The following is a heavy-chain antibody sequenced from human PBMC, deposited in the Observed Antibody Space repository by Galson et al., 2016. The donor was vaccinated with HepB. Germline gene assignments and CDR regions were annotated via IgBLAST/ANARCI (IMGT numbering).Heavy chain of an antibody. Sequence: QSGAEVKNPGESLKISCKGSGYSFSSHWIGWVRQMPGKGLEWMGIIFPGDSDVRYSPSFQGQVTISADRSINTAYLQWSSLKASDTAIYYCARHDSYGWNYLDYWGLGTLVTVSS. CDR2: IFPGDSDV. V-gene: IGHV5-51*01. CDR1: GYSFSSHW. CDR3: ARHDSYGWNYLDY. D-gene: IGHD3-16*01. J-gene: IGHJ4*02.